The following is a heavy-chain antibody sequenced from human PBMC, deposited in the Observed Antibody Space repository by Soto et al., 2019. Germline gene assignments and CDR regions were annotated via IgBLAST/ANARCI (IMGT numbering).Heavy chain of an antibody. V-gene: IGHV3-53*01. CDR3: ATWLLREHAYDI. J-gene: IGHJ3*02. CDR1: GLTITGKKY. D-gene: IGHD2-15*01. CDR2: LYDVDGT. Sequence: HPGGSLRLSCAALGLTITGKKYMSWVRQAPGRGLEWVSALYDVDGTYYADSVKGRCTISRDSSKTIVFLQMTNLGPDDTAVYYCATWLLREHAYDIWGLGTTVTVSS.